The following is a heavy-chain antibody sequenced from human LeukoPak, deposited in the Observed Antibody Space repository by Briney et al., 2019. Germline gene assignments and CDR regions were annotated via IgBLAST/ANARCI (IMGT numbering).Heavy chain of an antibody. V-gene: IGHV1-69*01. CDR2: IIPIFGTA. D-gene: IGHD1-1*01. CDR1: GGTFSSYA. J-gene: IGHJ6*02. CDR3: ARSALERPKDYYYCGMDV. Sequence: EASVKVSCKASGGTFSSYAISWVRQAPRQGLEWMGGIIPIFGTANYAQKFQGRVTITADESTSTAYMELSSLRSEDTAVYYCARSALERPKDYYYCGMDVWGQGTTVTVSS.